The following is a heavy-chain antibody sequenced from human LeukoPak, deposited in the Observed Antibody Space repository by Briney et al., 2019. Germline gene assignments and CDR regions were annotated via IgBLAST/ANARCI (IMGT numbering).Heavy chain of an antibody. CDR3: ARMADYYYYGMDV. J-gene: IGHJ6*02. CDR1: GFTFSSYW. D-gene: IGHD5-24*01. Sequence: GGSLRLSCAASGFTFSSYWMHWVRQAPGKGLVWVSRINSDGSSTSYADSVKGRFTIPRDNAKNALYLQMNSLRAEDTAVYYCARMADYYYYGMDVWGQGTTVTVSS. V-gene: IGHV3-74*01. CDR2: INSDGSST.